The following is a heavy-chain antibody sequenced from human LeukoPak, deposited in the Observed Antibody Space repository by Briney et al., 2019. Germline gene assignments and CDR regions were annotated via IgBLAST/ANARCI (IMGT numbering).Heavy chain of an antibody. CDR2: INPNSGGT. J-gene: IGHJ5*02. V-gene: IGHV1-2*02. Sequence: GASVKVSCKASGYTFTGYYMHWVRQAPGQGLEWMGWINPNSGGTNYAQKFQGRVTMTRDTSISTAYMELSRLRSDDTAVYYCARDLGHPIWFGELLNWFDPWGQGTLVTVSS. CDR3: ARDLGHPIWFGELLNWFDP. CDR1: GYTFTGYY. D-gene: IGHD3-10*01.